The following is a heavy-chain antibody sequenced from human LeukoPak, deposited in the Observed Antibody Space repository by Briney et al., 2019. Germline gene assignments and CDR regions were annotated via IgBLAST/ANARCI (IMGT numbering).Heavy chain of an antibody. CDR2: IYYSGST. J-gene: IGHJ6*04. V-gene: IGHV4-59*01. CDR1: GGSISRYY. Sequence: SETLSLTCTVSGGSISRYYWSWIRQPPGKGLEWIGYIYYSGSTNYNPSLKSRVTISVDTSKNQFSLKLSSVTAADTAVYYCARDCSSTSCYGVVGMDVWGKGTTVTVSS. D-gene: IGHD2-2*01. CDR3: ARDCSSTSCYGVVGMDV.